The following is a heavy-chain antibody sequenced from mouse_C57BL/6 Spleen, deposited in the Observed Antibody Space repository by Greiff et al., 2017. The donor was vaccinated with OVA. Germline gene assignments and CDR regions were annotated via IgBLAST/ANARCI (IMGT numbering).Heavy chain of an antibody. J-gene: IGHJ4*01. CDR3: ARVDDGYYEYAMDY. CDR1: GFTFSDYG. V-gene: IGHV5-17*01. Sequence: DVKLVESGGGLVKPGGSLKLSCAASGFTFSDYGMHWVRQAPEKGLEWVAYISSGSSTIYYADTVKGRFNISRDNAKNTLFLQMTSLRSEDTSMYYFARVDDGYYEYAMDYWGQGTSVTVSS. CDR2: ISSGSSTI. D-gene: IGHD2-3*01.